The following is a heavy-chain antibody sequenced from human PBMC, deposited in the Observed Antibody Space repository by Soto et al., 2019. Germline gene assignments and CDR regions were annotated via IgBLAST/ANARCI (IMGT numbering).Heavy chain of an antibody. D-gene: IGHD2-2*01. CDR1: GGCISSSNW. CDR3: AQNQDIVVVPAAMGYYYGMDV. CDR2: IYHSGST. J-gene: IGHJ6*02. V-gene: IGHV4-4*02. Sequence: PSETLCLTCAVSGGCISSSNWWRWVRQPPGKGLEWIGEIYHSGSTNYNPSLKSRVTISVDKSKNQFSLKLSSVTAADTAVYYCAQNQDIVVVPAAMGYYYGMDVWGQGTTVTVSS.